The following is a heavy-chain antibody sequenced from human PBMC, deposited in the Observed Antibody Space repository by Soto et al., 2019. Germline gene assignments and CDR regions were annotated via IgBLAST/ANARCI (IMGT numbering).Heavy chain of an antibody. CDR2: TSGSGNSR. D-gene: IGHD5-12*01. V-gene: IGHV3-23*01. CDR3: AKDRPPLATVATGGLDY. J-gene: IGHJ4*02. Sequence: PVGSLRRSCAASGFTFSSYAMSWLPQSPGKGAECVSGTSGSGNSRYYAGSVQGRFTISRDNSKNTLCLQMSSPSAEDRAGYYGAKDRPPLATVATGGLDYWCQGTLVTVSS. CDR1: GFTFSSYA.